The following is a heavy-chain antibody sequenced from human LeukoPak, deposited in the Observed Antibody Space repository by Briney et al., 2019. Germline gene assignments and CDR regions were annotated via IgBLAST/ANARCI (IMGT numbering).Heavy chain of an antibody. CDR3: ARDVDTNF. J-gene: IGHJ4*02. CDR2: IKQDGSEK. D-gene: IGHD2-21*01. V-gene: IGHV3-7*03. CDR1: GFTFSSYW. Sequence: TGGSLRLSCAASGFTFSSYWMTWVRQAPGKGLEWVANIKQDGSEKYYEDSVKGRFTISRDNTKKSLYLEMNSLRAEDTAVYYCARDVDTNFWGQGTLVTVSS.